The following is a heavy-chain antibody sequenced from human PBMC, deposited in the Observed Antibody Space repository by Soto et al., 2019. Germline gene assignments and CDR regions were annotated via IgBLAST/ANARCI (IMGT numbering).Heavy chain of an antibody. CDR2: IYYSGST. CDR3: ARHPPRDGYNLFDY. V-gene: IGHV4-39*01. D-gene: IGHD5-12*01. CDR1: GGSISSSSYY. Sequence: KSSETLSLTCTVSGGSISSSSYYWGWIRQPPGKGLEWIGSIYYSGSTYYNPSLKSRVTISVDTSKNQFSLKLSSVTAADTAVYYCARHPPRDGYNLFDYWGQGTLVTVSS. J-gene: IGHJ4*02.